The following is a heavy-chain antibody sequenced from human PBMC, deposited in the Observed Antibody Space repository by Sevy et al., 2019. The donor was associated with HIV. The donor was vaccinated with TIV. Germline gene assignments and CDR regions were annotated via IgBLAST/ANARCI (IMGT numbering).Heavy chain of an antibody. CDR3: ARGPGNAVW. V-gene: IGHV3-7*04. J-gene: IGHJ4*02. Sequence: GGSLRLSCVASGFTFTDHWMNWLRQAPGKGLEWVANIKPDGSEIYYAASVKGRFTISRDNAKNCVYLQMNSLRVEDSAVCYGARGPGNAVWWGQGTLVTVSS. CDR1: GFTFTDHW. CDR2: IKPDGSEI. D-gene: IGHD3-16*01.